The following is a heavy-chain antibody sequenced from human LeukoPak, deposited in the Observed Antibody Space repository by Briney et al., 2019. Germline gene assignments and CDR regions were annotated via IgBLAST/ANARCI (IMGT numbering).Heavy chain of an antibody. CDR2: INPNSGGT. CDR1: GYTFTGYY. D-gene: IGHD1-7*01. CDR3: ARDRTGTGLFDY. J-gene: IGHJ4*02. V-gene: IGHV1-2*02. Sequence: ASVKVSCKASGYTFTGYYMHWVRQAPGQGLEWMGWINPNSGGTNYAQKFQGRVTMTRDTSISTAYMELSRLRSDDTAVYYCARDRTGTGLFDYWGQGTLVTVSS.